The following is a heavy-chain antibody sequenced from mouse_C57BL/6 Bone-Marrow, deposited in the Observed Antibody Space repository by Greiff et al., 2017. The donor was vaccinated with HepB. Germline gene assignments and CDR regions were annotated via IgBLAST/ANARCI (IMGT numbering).Heavy chain of an antibody. CDR1: GFSLTSYG. CDR3: ARYYYASKGAWFAY. J-gene: IGHJ3*01. V-gene: IGHV2-2*01. Sequence: VQLQESGPGLVQPSQSLSITCTVSGFSLTSYGVHWVRQSPGKGLEWLGVIWSGGSTDYNAAFISRLSISKDNSKSQVFFKMNSLQADDTAIYYCARYYYASKGAWFAYWGQGTLVTVSA. CDR2: IWSGGST. D-gene: IGHD1-1*01.